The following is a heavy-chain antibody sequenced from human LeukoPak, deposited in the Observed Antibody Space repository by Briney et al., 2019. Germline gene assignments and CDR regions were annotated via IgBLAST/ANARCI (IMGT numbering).Heavy chain of an antibody. Sequence: GQSLRPSRAASAFTLAVFATHWDRLLEEDCRGWESGISWNSDHIGYAGSVKGRITIARDNAKNSLYLQMNSLRADVTALYYCANDYLGSGSYYIDNWGQGTLVTVSS. CDR2: ISWNSDHI. D-gene: IGHD3-10*01. J-gene: IGHJ4*02. CDR3: ANDYLGSGSYYIDN. V-gene: IGHV3-9*01. CDR1: AFTLAVFA.